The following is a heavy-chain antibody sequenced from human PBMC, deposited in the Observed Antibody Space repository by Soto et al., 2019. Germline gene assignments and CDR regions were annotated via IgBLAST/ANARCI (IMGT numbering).Heavy chain of an antibody. CDR1: GYTFTGYY. Sequence: ASVKVSCKASGYTFTGYYMHWVRQAPGQGLEWMGWINPNSGGTNYAQKFQGWVTMTRDTSISTAYMELSRLRSDDTAVYYCARAGSDIVVVPAAISGGYGMDVCGQGTTVTVSS. J-gene: IGHJ6*02. V-gene: IGHV1-2*04. CDR2: INPNSGGT. CDR3: ARAGSDIVVVPAAISGGYGMDV. D-gene: IGHD2-2*01.